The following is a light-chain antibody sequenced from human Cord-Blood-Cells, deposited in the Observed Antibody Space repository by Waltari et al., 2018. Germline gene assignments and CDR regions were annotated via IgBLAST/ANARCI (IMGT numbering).Light chain of an antibody. CDR2: GAS. J-gene: IGKJ2*01. CDR3: QQYGSSSYT. CDR1: QSVSSSY. Sequence: IVLMQSPGALSSSPAERATLSCRASQSVSSSYLAWYQQKPGQAPRLLIYGASSRATGIPDRFSGSGSGTDFTLTISRLEPEDFAVYYCQQYGSSSYTFGQGTKLEIK. V-gene: IGKV3-20*01.